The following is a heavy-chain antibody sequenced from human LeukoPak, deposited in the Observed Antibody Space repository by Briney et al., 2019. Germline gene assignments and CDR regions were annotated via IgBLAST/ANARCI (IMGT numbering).Heavy chain of an antibody. CDR1: GGSISSYY. CDR3: ARDPGPYGSGARGGFDI. J-gene: IGHJ3*02. Sequence: SETLSLTCTGSGGSISSYYWSWLRQPPGKGLEWIGYISYGGSTNYNPSLTSRVTISVDTSKNHFSLKLSSVTAAETAVYYCARDPGPYGSGARGGFDIWGQGTRVTAPS. D-gene: IGHD3-10*01. V-gene: IGHV4-59*01. CDR2: ISYGGST.